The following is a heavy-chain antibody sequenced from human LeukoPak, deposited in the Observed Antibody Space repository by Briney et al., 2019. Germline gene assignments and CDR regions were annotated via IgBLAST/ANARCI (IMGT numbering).Heavy chain of an antibody. CDR1: GYTFTSYG. J-gene: IGHJ4*02. Sequence: ASVKVSCKASGYTFTSYGISWVRQDPGQGLEWMGWISAYNGNANYAQKLQGRVTMTTDTSTSTAYMELRSLRSDDTAVYYCARDLWWELLSPLGYWGQGTLVTVSS. CDR2: ISAYNGNA. CDR3: ARDLWWELLSPLGY. V-gene: IGHV1-18*01. D-gene: IGHD1-26*01.